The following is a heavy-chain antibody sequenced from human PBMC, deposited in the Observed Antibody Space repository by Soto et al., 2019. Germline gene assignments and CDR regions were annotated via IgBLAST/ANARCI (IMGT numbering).Heavy chain of an antibody. CDR3: ATLAPSWSIAAPTQSNYFDY. CDR2: INHSGST. V-gene: IGHV4-34*01. CDR1: GGSFSGYY. J-gene: IGHJ4*02. Sequence: PSETLSLTCAVYGGSFSGYYWSWIRQPPGKGLEWIGEINHSGSTNYNPSLKSRVTISVDTSKNQFSLKLSSVTAADTAVYYCATLAPSWSIAAPTQSNYFDYWGQGTLVTVSS. D-gene: IGHD6-6*01.